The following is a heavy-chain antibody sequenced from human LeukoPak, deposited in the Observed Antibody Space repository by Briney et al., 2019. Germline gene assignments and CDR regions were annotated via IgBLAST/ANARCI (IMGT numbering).Heavy chain of an antibody. CDR1: GFTFSSHG. Sequence: PGGSLRLSCAASGFTFSSHGMNWVRQAPGKGLEWVSGIIPSGHTTYYADSVRGRFTISRDNSKNTLYLQMNSLRAEDTAVYYCARDLGQYYDTSDNWFDPWGQGTLVTVSS. V-gene: IGHV3-23*01. D-gene: IGHD3-22*01. J-gene: IGHJ5*02. CDR2: IIPSGHTT. CDR3: ARDLGQYYDTSDNWFDP.